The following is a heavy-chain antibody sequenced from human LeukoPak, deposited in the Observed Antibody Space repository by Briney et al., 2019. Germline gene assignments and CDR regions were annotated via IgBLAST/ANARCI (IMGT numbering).Heavy chain of an antibody. CDR3: TRLGNAQESDY. J-gene: IGHJ4*02. D-gene: IGHD7-27*01. V-gene: IGHV3-73*01. CDR1: GFTFSGSA. CDR2: IRSKANSYAT. Sequence: PGGSLRLSCAASGFTFSGSAMHWVRQASGKGLEWVGRIRSKANSYATAYAASVKGRFTISGDDSKNTAYLQMNSLKTEDTAVYYCTRLGNAQESDYWGQGTLVTVSS.